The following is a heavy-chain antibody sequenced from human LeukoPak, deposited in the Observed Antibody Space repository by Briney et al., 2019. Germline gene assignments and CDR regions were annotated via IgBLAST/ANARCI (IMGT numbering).Heavy chain of an antibody. D-gene: IGHD4-17*01. Sequence: GGSLRLSCAASEFTFSRYALIWVRQAPGKGLEWVSAIGAGGGPTLYADSVKGRFTVSRDNSRDTLYLQMNSLRVEDTAVYYCARDPNGDYVGAFDFWGQGTMVTVSS. CDR1: EFTFSRYA. V-gene: IGHV3-23*01. CDR3: ARDPNGDYVGAFDF. CDR2: IGAGGGPT. J-gene: IGHJ3*01.